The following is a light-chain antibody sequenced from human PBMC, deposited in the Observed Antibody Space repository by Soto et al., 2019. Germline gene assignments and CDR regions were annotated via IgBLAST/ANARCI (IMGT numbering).Light chain of an antibody. Sequence: EIVLTQSPATLSLSPGERATLSCRASQSVSSYLAWYQQKPGQAPRLLIYDASNRATGIPARFSGSGSGTDFTFTISSLEPEDFAVYYCQQRSNWPLTFGGGTNVEIK. J-gene: IGKJ4*01. CDR1: QSVSSY. CDR3: QQRSNWPLT. V-gene: IGKV3-11*01. CDR2: DAS.